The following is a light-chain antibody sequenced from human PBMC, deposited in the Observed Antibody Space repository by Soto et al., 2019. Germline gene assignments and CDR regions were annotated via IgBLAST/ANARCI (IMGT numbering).Light chain of an antibody. V-gene: IGLV2-14*01. CDR3: SSYTTSNTQV. Sequence: QSALTQPASVSGSPGQSITISCTGTSSDVGTYNYVSWYQHRPGKAPKLMIYDVSYRPSGVSSRFSGSKSANTASLTISGLQAEDEADYYCSSYTTSNTQVFGGGTQVTVL. CDR2: DVS. CDR1: SSDVGTYNY. J-gene: IGLJ3*02.